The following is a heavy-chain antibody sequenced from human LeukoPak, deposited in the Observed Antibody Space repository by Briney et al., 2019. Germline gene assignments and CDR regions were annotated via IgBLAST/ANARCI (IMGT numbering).Heavy chain of an antibody. CDR1: GDSVSSNSAA. J-gene: IGHJ6*02. D-gene: IGHD3-3*01. V-gene: IGHV6-1*01. CDR2: TYYRSKWYN. CDR3: ARDMWGFGVVNPYYYYGMDV. Sequence: SQTLSLTCAISGDSVSSNSAAWSWIRQSPSRGLEWLGRTYYRSKWYNDYALSVKSRITFNPDTSKNQFSLKLSSVTAADTAVYYCARDMWGFGVVNPYYYYGMDVWGQGTTVTVSS.